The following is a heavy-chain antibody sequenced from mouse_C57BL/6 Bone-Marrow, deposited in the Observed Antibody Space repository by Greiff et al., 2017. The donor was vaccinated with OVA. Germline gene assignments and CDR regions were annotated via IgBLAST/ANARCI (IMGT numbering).Heavy chain of an antibody. V-gene: IGHV1-19*01. CDR3: ARSGRYYAMDY. CDR2: INPYNGGT. Sequence: EVKVVESGPVLVKPGASVKMSCKASGYTFTDYYMNWVKQSHGKSLEWIGVINPYNGGTSYNQKFKGKATLTVDKSSSTAYMELNSLTSEDSAVYYCARSGRYYAMDYWGQGTSVTVSS. J-gene: IGHJ4*01. D-gene: IGHD3-1*01. CDR1: GYTFTDYY.